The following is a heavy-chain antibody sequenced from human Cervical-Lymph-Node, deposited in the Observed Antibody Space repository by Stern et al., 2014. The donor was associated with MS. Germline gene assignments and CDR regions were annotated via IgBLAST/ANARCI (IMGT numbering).Heavy chain of an antibody. V-gene: IGHV4-30-4*01. CDR3: ARGGEYYDSSGYSLLDY. J-gene: IGHJ4*02. CDR2: ITYSGST. CDR1: GGSISSGDYY. D-gene: IGHD3-22*01. Sequence: QVQLQESGPGLVKPSQTLSLTCTVSGGSISSGDYYWSWIRQPPGKGLEWIGYITYSGSTYYNPSLKSRVTISVDTSKNQFSLKLSSVTAADTAVYYCARGGEYYDSSGYSLLDYWGQGTLVTVSS.